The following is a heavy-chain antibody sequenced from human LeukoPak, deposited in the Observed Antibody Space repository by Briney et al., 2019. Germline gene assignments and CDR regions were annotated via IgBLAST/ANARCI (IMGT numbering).Heavy chain of an antibody. Sequence: ASVKVSCKASGYTFTTYYMHWVRQAPGQGLEWMGIINSSGGSTTYAPKFQGRVTMTRDTSTSTVYMELGSLRSEDTAIYYCARDPDYGDKLQPSFDYWGQGALVTVSS. V-gene: IGHV1-46*01. CDR3: ARDPDYGDKLQPSFDY. J-gene: IGHJ4*02. D-gene: IGHD4-23*01. CDR1: GYTFTTYY. CDR2: INSSGGST.